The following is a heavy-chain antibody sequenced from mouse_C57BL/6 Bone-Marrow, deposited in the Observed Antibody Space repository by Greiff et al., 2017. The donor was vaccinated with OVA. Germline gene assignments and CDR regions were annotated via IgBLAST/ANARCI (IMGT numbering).Heavy chain of an antibody. CDR1: GYTFTDYN. V-gene: IGHV1-18*01. J-gene: IGHJ4*01. Sequence: EVQLQESGPELVKPGASVKIPCKASGYTFTDYNMDWVKQSHGKSLEWIGDINPNNGGTIYNQKFKGKATLTVDKSSSTAYMELRSLTSEDTAVYYCVCVLLFSNNYAMDYWGQGTSVTVSS. D-gene: IGHD2-5*01. CDR3: VCVLLFSNNYAMDY. CDR2: INPNNGGT.